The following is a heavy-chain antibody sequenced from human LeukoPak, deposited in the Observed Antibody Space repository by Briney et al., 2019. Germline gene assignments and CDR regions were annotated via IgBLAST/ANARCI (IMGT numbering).Heavy chain of an antibody. Sequence: PGGSLRLSCAASGFTFSSYAMSWVRQAPGKGLEWVSAISGSGGSTYYADSVKGRFTISRDNTRNTLYLQMNSLRAEDTAVYYCAKTGYDYIWGSYRPTFLDYWGQGTLVTVSS. V-gene: IGHV3-23*01. D-gene: IGHD3-16*02. CDR3: AKTGYDYIWGSYRPTFLDY. CDR2: ISGSGGST. CDR1: GFTFSSYA. J-gene: IGHJ4*02.